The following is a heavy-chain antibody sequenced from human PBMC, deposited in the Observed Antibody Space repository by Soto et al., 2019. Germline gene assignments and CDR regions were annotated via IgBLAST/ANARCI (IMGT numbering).Heavy chain of an antibody. V-gene: IGHV1-18*01. CDR2: ISPYYGNT. CDR3: ARGDSIGRVYYGMDV. CDR1: GYNFTNYG. D-gene: IGHD3-22*01. Sequence: QVQLMQSGAEVKKPGASVMVSCKASGYNFTNYGLTWVRQAPGQGLEWMGWISPYYGNTNYPQNFRGRLTLTTETSTASAYMELRSLRSDDTAVYYCARGDSIGRVYYGMDVWGQGTTVTVSS. J-gene: IGHJ6*02.